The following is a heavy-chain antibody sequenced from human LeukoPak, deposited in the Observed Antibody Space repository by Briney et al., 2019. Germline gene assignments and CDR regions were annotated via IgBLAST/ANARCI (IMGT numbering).Heavy chain of an antibody. V-gene: IGHV3-74*01. D-gene: IGHD6-19*01. CDR1: GFTFSSYW. CDR2: INSDGSST. CDR3: AREVYSSGWSSFDY. J-gene: IGHJ4*02. Sequence: PGGSLRLSCAASGFTFSSYWMHWVRQAPGKGRVWVSRINSDGSSTIHADSVKGRFTLSRDNAKNTLYLQINSLRAEDTAVYYCAREVYSSGWSSFDYWGQGTLVTVSS.